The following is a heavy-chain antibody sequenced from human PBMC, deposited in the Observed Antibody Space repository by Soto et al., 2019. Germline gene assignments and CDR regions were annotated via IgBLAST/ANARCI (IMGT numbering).Heavy chain of an antibody. CDR1: GFTVSSNY. Sequence: EVQLVESGGGLVQPGGSLRLSCAASGFTVSSNYMSWVRQAPGKGLEWVSVIYSGGSTYYADSVKGRFTTTRDNSKNTLYLRMNSLRAEDTAVYYCARDRGGYDFWSGYFFPDYWGQGTLVTVSS. J-gene: IGHJ4*02. D-gene: IGHD3-3*01. CDR2: IYSGGST. V-gene: IGHV3-66*01. CDR3: ARDRGGYDFWSGYFFPDY.